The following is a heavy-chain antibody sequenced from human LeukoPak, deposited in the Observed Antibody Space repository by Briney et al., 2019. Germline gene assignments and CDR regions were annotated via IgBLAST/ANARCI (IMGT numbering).Heavy chain of an antibody. J-gene: IGHJ4*02. Sequence: PGGSLRLSCAASGFTFSSYSMNWVRQAPGKGLEWVSYISSSSSTIYYADSVKGRFTISRDNAKNSLYLQMSSLRAEDTAVYYCARDVAYWGQGTLVTVSS. CDR3: ARDVAY. CDR2: ISSSSSTI. D-gene: IGHD5-12*01. CDR1: GFTFSSYS. V-gene: IGHV3-48*01.